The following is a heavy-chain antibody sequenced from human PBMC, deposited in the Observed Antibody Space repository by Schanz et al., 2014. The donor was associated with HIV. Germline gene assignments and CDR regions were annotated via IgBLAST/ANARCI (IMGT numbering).Heavy chain of an antibody. Sequence: EVQLVQSGGGLVKPGGSLRLSCTASGFAVSSNFLNWVRQTPGKGLEWVSGISWNSGEIGYADSVKGRFTISRDNTKKSLYMQMNSLRAEDTALYYCAREKYCSGGSCSGIFDYWGQGILVTVSS. D-gene: IGHD2-15*01. CDR3: AREKYCSGGSCSGIFDY. V-gene: IGHV3-21*04. CDR1: GFAVSSNF. CDR2: ISWNSGEI. J-gene: IGHJ4*02.